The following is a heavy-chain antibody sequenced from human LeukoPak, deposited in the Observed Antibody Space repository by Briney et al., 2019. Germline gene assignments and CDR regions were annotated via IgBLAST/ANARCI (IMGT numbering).Heavy chain of an antibody. J-gene: IGHJ4*02. V-gene: IGHV3-30*03. CDR2: ISYDGSNK. Sequence: SLRLSCAASGFTFSSYGIHWVRQAPGKGLEWVAVISYDGSNKYYADSVKGRFTISRDNSKNTLYLQMNSLRAEDTAVYYCASSSTENIAAAGTGGDYFDYWGQGTLVTVSS. CDR3: ASSSTENIAAAGTGGDYFDY. CDR1: GFTFSSYG. D-gene: IGHD6-13*01.